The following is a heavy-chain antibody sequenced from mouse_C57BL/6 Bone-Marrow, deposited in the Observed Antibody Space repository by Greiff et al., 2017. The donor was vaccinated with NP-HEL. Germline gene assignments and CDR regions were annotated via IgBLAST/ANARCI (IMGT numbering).Heavy chain of an antibody. D-gene: IGHD2-3*01. J-gene: IGHJ1*03. CDR3: ARNSDGYHWYFDV. CDR2: IWTGGGT. CDR1: GFSLTSYA. Sequence: VKLMESGPGLVAPSQSLSITCTVSGFSLTSYAISWVRQPPGKGLEWLGVIWTGGGTTYNSALKSRLSISKDNSKSQVFLKMNSLQTDDTARYYCARNSDGYHWYFDVWGTGTTVTVSS. V-gene: IGHV2-9-1*01.